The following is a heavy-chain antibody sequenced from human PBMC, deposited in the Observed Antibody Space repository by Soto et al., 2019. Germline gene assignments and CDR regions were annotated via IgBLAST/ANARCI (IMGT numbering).Heavy chain of an antibody. CDR1: GFIFSNCW. Sequence: GSLRLSCVASGFIFSNCWMHWVRQAPGMGLVWVSHINSDGSSTTYADSVKGRFTISRDNAKNTLYLQMNSLRAEDTAVYYCVGEIGYYGMDVWGRGTTVTVSS. CDR3: VGEIGYYGMDV. V-gene: IGHV3-74*01. CDR2: INSDGSST. D-gene: IGHD3-22*01. J-gene: IGHJ6*02.